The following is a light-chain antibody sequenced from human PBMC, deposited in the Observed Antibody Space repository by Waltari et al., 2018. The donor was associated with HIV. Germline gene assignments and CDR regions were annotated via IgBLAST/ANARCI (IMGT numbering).Light chain of an antibody. Sequence: QSVLTQPPSASGTPGQRVTISCSGSSSNIGSNTVSWYHQVPGTAPKVLIYSNDDRPSVVPDRCSGSKSGTSASLAISGLQSEDEADYYCATWDDSLNGWVFGGGTKVTVL. CDR2: SND. CDR1: SSNIGSNT. V-gene: IGLV1-44*01. J-gene: IGLJ3*02. CDR3: ATWDDSLNGWV.